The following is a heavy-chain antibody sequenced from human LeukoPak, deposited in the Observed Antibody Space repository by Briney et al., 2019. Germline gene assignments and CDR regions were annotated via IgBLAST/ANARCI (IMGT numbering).Heavy chain of an antibody. CDR1: GYTFTGYY. Sequence: ASVKVSCKASGYTFTGYYMHWVRQAPGQGLEWMGWINPNSGGTNYTQKFQGRVTMTRDTSISTAYMELSRLRSDDTAVYYCARAQGDLTPYDIWGQGTMITVSS. CDR3: ARAQGDLTPYDI. CDR2: INPNSGGT. D-gene: IGHD4-23*01. J-gene: IGHJ3*02. V-gene: IGHV1-2*02.